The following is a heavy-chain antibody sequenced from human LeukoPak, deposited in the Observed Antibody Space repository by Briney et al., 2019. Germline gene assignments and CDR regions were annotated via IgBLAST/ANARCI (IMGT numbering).Heavy chain of an antibody. CDR2: INHSGST. J-gene: IGHJ3*02. Sequence: SQTLSLTCTVSGGSISSGGYYWSWIRQPPGKGLEWIGEINHSGSTNYNPSLKSRVTISVDTSKNQFSLKLSSVTAADTAVYYCARGPSLVVVVAATFGDAFDIWGQGTMVTVSS. V-gene: IGHV4-30-2*01. CDR3: ARGPSLVVVVAATFGDAFDI. D-gene: IGHD2-15*01. CDR1: GGSISSGGYY.